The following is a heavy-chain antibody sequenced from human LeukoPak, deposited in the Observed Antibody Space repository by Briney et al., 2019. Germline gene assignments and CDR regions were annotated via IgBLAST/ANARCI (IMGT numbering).Heavy chain of an antibody. V-gene: IGHV3-53*01. CDR3: AREDGMIRNFDY. J-gene: IGHJ4*02. Sequence: GGSLRLSRAASGCTVSSNYMSWVRQAPGKGLEWVSVIYSGGSTYYADSVKGRFTISRDNSKNTLYLQMNSLRAEDTAVYYCAREDGMIRNFDYWGQGTLVTVSS. CDR1: GCTVSSNY. D-gene: IGHD3-22*01. CDR2: IYSGGST.